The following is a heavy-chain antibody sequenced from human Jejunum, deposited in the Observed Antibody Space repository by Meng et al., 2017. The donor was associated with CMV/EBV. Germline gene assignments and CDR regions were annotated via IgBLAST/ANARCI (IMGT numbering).Heavy chain of an antibody. Sequence: QRRGSGPGLVTPAEPLPLTCTASGDPISSGSHSWAWFRQPPGKRLEWIGSMYFSGIADYNPSLKSRVTISLHATQKQFSLRLTSVTAADSAVYFCARDLTNKWFYYWGQGTLVTVSS. D-gene: IGHD1-26*01. CDR1: GDPISSGSHS. V-gene: IGHV4-39*07. CDR3: ARDLTNKWFYY. J-gene: IGHJ4*02. CDR2: MYFSGIA.